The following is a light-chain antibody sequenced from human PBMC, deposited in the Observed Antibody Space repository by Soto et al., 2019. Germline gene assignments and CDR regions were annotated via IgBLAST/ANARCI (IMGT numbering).Light chain of an antibody. J-gene: IGLJ1*01. CDR1: SSDVGGYNY. CDR2: DVS. V-gene: IGLV2-8*01. Sequence: QSALTQPPSASGSPGQSVTISCTGTSSDVGGYNYVSWYQQHPGKAPKLMIYDVSKRPSRVPDRFSGSKSGNTASLTVSGLQAEDEADYYCSSYAGSNNLGVFGTGTKLTVL. CDR3: SSYAGSNNLGV.